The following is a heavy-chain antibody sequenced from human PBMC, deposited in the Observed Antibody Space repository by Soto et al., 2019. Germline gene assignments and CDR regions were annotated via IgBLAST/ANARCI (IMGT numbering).Heavy chain of an antibody. Sequence: QLQLQESGSGLVKPSQTLSLTCAVSGGSISSGGYSWSWIRQPPGKGLEWLGYIYHSGSTYYNPSFKSLVTISVDRSKNQFSLKLSSVTAEDTAVYYCARDNGEPYYYYCMDVWGQGTTVTVSS. CDR1: GGSISSGGYS. CDR2: IYHSGST. D-gene: IGHD4-17*01. V-gene: IGHV4-30-2*01. J-gene: IGHJ6*02. CDR3: ARDNGEPYYYYCMDV.